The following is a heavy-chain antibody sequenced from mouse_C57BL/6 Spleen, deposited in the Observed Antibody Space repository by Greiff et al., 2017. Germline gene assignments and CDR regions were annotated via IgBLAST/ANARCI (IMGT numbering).Heavy chain of an antibody. CDR2: IRNKANGYTT. Sequence: EVQVVESGGGLVQPGGSLSLSCAASGFTFTDYYMSWVRQPPGKALEWLGFIRNKANGYTTEYSASVKGRFTISRDNSQSILYLQMNALRAEDSATYYCARYYGSGHYFDYWGQGTTLTVSS. V-gene: IGHV7-3*01. J-gene: IGHJ2*01. CDR3: ARYYGSGHYFDY. D-gene: IGHD1-1*01. CDR1: GFTFTDYY.